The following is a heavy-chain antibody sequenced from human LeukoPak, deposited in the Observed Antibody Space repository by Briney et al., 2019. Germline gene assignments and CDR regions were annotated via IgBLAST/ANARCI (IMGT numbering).Heavy chain of an antibody. J-gene: IGHJ5*02. V-gene: IGHV1-69*06. D-gene: IGHD1-7*01. CDR3: ARSSITGTTLFVWFDP. Sequence: WASVKVSCKASGGTFSSYAISWVRQAPGQGLEWMGGIIPIFGTANYAQKFQGRVTITADKSTSTAYMELSSLRSEDTAVYYCARSSITGTTLFVWFDPWGQGTLVTVSS. CDR1: GGTFSSYA. CDR2: IIPIFGTA.